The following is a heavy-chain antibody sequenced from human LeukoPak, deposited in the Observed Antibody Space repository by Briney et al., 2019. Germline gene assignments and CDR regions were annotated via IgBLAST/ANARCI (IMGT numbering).Heavy chain of an antibody. CDR2: IWYDGSNK. D-gene: IGHD6-6*01. J-gene: IGHJ4*02. V-gene: IGHV3-33*01. Sequence: GRSLRLSCAASGFTFSSYGMHWVRQAPGKGLEWVAVIWYDGSNKYYADSVKGRFTISRDNSRNTLYLQMNSLRVEDTAMYYCARVGREYSSSSPPDYWGQGTLVTVSS. CDR3: ARVGREYSSSSPPDY. CDR1: GFTFSSYG.